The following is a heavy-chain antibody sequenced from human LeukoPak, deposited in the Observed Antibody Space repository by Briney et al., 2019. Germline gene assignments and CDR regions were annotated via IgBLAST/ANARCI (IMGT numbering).Heavy chain of an antibody. CDR1: GFTISSNS. CDR2: ISSSSSTI. CDR3: ARALPATSDYYYYGMDV. V-gene: IGHV3-48*02. D-gene: IGHD2-2*01. J-gene: IGHJ6*02. Sequence: GGSVSLSCSASGFTISSNSMNGDRQAPGKGLEWVSYISSSSSTIYYADSVKGRFTISRDNANNSLYLQMNSLREEDKAVYSCARALPATSDYYYYGMDVWGQGPTVTVAS.